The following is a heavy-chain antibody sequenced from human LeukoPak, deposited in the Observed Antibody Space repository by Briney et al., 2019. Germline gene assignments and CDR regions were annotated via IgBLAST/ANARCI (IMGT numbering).Heavy chain of an antibody. CDR2: IYSGGST. J-gene: IGHJ4*02. D-gene: IGHD6-13*01. CDR3: AKVGAAAKLDY. CDR1: GFTVSSNY. Sequence: GGSLRLSCAASGFTVSSNYMSWVRQAPGKGLEWVSVIYSGGSTYYADSVKGRFTISRDNSKNTLYLQMNSLRAEDTAVYYCAKVGAAAKLDYWGQGTLVTVSS. V-gene: IGHV3-53*01.